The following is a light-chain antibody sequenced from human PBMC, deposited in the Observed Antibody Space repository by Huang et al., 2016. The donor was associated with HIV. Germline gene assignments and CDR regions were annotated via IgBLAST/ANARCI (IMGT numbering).Light chain of an antibody. CDR1: QRVSSY. V-gene: IGKV3-11*01. CDR2: EAS. Sequence: EIVLTQSPATLSLSPGERATLSCRASQRVSSYLAWYQQKPGHAPRRLIYEASNRTTGIPARFSGSGSGTDFTLTISSLAPEDFAVYYCQQRSNWPMYTFGQGTKLEIK. CDR3: QQRSNWPMYT. J-gene: IGKJ2*01.